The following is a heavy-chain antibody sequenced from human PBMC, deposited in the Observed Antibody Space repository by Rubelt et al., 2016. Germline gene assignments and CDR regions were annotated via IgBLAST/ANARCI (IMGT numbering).Heavy chain of an antibody. V-gene: IGHV1-3*01. CDR2: INAGNGNT. J-gene: IGHJ4*02. D-gene: IGHD6-13*01. Sequence: QVQLVQSGAEVKKPGASVKVSCKASGYTFTSYAMHWVRQAPGQRLEWMGWINAGNGNTKYSQKFQGRVTITRDTAASTAYMELSSLRSEDTAVYYCARELGIAAAADLDYWCQGTLVTVSS. CDR1: GYTFTSYA. CDR3: ARELGIAAAADLDY.